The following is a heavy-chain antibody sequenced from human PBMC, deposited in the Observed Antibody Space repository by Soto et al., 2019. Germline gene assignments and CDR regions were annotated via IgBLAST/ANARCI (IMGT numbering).Heavy chain of an antibody. J-gene: IGHJ4*02. CDR1: GYTFTSVV. Sequence: ASVKVSCKASGYTFTSVVMHWVRQAPGQRLEWMGSINAGNGNTKYSQRFQGRVTITRDTSASTAYMELSSLRSADTAVYSCASCPQNCITTSPCCLFFDYWGQGTLVTVSS. D-gene: IGHD2-2*01. V-gene: IGHV1-3*01. CDR2: INAGNGNT. CDR3: ASCPQNCITTSPCCLFFDY.